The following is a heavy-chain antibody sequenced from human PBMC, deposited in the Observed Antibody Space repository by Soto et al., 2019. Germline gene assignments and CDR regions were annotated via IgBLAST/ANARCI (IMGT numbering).Heavy chain of an antibody. V-gene: IGHV1-18*04. CDR1: GYLLNNFG. Sequence: QVQLVQSGAEMRRPGASVKVSCKASGYLLNNFGISWVRQAPGQGLEWMGWTNIYDDSTDYARKFQDRVTMTTDASTNTAYLELRNLRPDGTAVYYCARGFPHDFVRSLDYWGQGTLVTVSS. CDR2: TNIYDDST. D-gene: IGHD3-16*01. CDR3: ARGFPHDFVRSLDY. J-gene: IGHJ4*02.